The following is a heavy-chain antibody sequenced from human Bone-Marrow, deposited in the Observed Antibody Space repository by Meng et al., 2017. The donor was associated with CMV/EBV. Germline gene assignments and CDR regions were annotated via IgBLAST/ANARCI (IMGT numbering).Heavy chain of an antibody. Sequence: GESLKISCAASGFSFSDYAMSWVRQGPGEGLEWVSSISGSGDARYHADSVKGRLTISRDKSINTVYLQMNSLRVEGTAVYFCVKGWVVPGAVGGHFDFWGQGTRVTVSS. J-gene: IGHJ4*02. CDR3: VKGWVVPGAVGGHFDF. CDR1: GFSFSDYA. CDR2: ISGSGDAR. V-gene: IGHV3-23*01. D-gene: IGHD2-2*01.